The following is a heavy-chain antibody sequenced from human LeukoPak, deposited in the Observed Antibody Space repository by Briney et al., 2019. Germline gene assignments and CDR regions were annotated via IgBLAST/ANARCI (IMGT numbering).Heavy chain of an antibody. J-gene: IGHJ4*02. CDR2: IYYSGST. V-gene: IGHV4-39*01. CDR1: GGSISSSSYY. D-gene: IGHD3-9*01. CDR3: ARQGHGGYDILTGYYRPQYYFDY. Sequence: SETLSLTCTVSGGSISSSSYYWGWIRQPPGKGLEWIGSIYYSGSTYYNPSLKSRVTISVDTSKNQFSLKLSSVTAADTAVYYCARQGHGGYDILTGYYRPQYYFDYWGQGTLVTVSS.